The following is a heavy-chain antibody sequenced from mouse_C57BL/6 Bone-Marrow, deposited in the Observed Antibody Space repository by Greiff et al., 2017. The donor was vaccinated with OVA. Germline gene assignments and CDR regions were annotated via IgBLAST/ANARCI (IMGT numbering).Heavy chain of an antibody. D-gene: IGHD1-1*01. V-gene: IGHV5-15*01. CDR2: ISNLAYSI. Sequence: EVKLQESGGGLVQPGGSLKLSCAASGFTFSDYGMAWVRQAPRKGPEWVAFISNLAYSIYYADTVTGRFTISRENAKNTLYLEMSSLRSEDTAMYYCARFPYYYGSSMSYWYFDVWGTGTTVTVSS. J-gene: IGHJ1*03. CDR1: GFTFSDYG. CDR3: ARFPYYYGSSMSYWYFDV.